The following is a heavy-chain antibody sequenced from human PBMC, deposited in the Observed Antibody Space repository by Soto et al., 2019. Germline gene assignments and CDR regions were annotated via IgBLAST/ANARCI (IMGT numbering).Heavy chain of an antibody. J-gene: IGHJ3*02. CDR1: GFTFSTHA. CDR2: VDVGGGST. D-gene: IGHD6-25*01. Sequence: EVQLLESGGGLVQPGGSLRLSCAASGFTFSTHAMIWVRQAPGKGLNWVSTVDVGGGSTYYTDSVKGRFTVSRDNSKNTVYLQLNTLRAKDTAIYFCARDSGPAGGGACDIWGQGTMVTVSS. V-gene: IGHV3-23*01. CDR3: ARDSGPAGGGACDI.